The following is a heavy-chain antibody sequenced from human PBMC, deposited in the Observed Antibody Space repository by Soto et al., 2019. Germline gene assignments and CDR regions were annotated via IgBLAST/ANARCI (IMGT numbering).Heavy chain of an antibody. CDR1: GYTFTSYY. CDR2: INPSGGST. J-gene: IGHJ4*02. CDR3: ARDVVFLSVTRILVPLPHEYYFDY. Sequence: ASVKVSCKASGYTFTSYYMHWVRQAPGQGLEWMGIINPSGGSTSYAQKFQGRVTMTRDTSTSTVYMELSSLRSEDTAVYYCARDVVFLSVTRILVPLPHEYYFDYWGQGTLVPVSS. V-gene: IGHV1-46*01. D-gene: IGHD6-6*01.